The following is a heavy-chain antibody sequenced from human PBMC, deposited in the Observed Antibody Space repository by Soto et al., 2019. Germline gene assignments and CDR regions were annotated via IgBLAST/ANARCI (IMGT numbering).Heavy chain of an antibody. J-gene: IGHJ4*02. V-gene: IGHV3-33*08. CDR3: ATEREYYFDY. CDR2: IWYDGSNK. CDR1: GFTFTTYG. Sequence: GGSLRLSCAASGFTFTTYGMHWVRQAPGKGLEWVAVIWYDGSNKYYADSVKGRFTISRDNSKNTLYLQMNSLRAEDTAVYYCATEREYYFDYWGQGTLVTVSS.